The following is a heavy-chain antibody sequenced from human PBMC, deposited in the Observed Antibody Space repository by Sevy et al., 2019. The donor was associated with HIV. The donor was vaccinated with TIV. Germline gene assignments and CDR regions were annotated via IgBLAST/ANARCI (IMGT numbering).Heavy chain of an antibody. Sequence: GGSLRLSCAASGFTFSSYSMNWVRQAPGKGLEWVSSISSSSSYIYYADSVKGRFTISRDNAKNSLYLQMNSLRAEDTAVYYCARERSSGPRAFDIWGQGTMVTVS. J-gene: IGHJ3*02. CDR1: GFTFSSYS. D-gene: IGHD6-19*01. V-gene: IGHV3-21*01. CDR2: ISSSSSYI. CDR3: ARERSSGPRAFDI.